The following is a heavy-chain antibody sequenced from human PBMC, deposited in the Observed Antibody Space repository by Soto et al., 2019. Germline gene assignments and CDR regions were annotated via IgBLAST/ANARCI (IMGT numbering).Heavy chain of an antibody. CDR3: AREFPISGWYQNWFDP. D-gene: IGHD6-19*01. J-gene: IGHJ5*02. V-gene: IGHV6-1*01. CDR1: GDSVSSNSAA. CDR2: TYYRSKWYN. Sequence: PSQTLSLTCVISGDSVSSNSAAWNWIRQSPSRGLEWLGRTYYRSKWYNDYAVSVKSRITINPDTSKSQFSLQLNSVTPEDTAVYYCAREFPISGWYQNWFDPWGQGTLVTVSS.